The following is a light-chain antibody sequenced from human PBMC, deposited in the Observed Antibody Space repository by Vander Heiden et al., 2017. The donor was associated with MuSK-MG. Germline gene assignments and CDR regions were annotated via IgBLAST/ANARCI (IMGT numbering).Light chain of an antibody. CDR3: QQHNDWQII. CDR2: DAS. V-gene: IGKV3D-11*02. CDR1: HSVDSY. J-gene: IGKJ4*01. Sequence: DIVLTQSPATLSLSVGDRATLSCRASHSVDSYLAGYQQKPGQAPRPLIYDASNRATCAPTKWSATGSGTDFILTISSLEPEDSAVYYCQQHNDWQIIFGGGTKVEIK.